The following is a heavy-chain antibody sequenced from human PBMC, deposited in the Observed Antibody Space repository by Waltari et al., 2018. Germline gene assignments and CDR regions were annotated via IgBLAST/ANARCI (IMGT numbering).Heavy chain of an antibody. CDR2: INHSGST. Sequence: QVQLQQWGAGLLKPSETLSLTCAVYGGSFRGYYWSWIRQPPGKGLEWIGEINHSGSTNYNPSLKSRVTISVDTSKNQFSLKLSSVTAADTAVYYCARGVYYYGMDVWGQGTTVTVSS. J-gene: IGHJ6*02. CDR1: GGSFRGYY. V-gene: IGHV4-34*01. CDR3: ARGVYYYGMDV.